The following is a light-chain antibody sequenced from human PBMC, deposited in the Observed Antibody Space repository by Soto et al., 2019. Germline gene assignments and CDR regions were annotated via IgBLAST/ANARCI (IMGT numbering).Light chain of an antibody. CDR1: QSINSL. CDR2: DAS. J-gene: IGKJ2*01. V-gene: IGKV1-5*01. CDR3: QQYDSYST. Sequence: DIQMTQSPSTLSASVGDSVTITCRASQSINSLVAWYQQHPGKAPKLLIYDASSLQNGVPSRFSGSRSGTGFTLTITSLQTDDFATYYCQQYDSYSTFGQGTKLEI.